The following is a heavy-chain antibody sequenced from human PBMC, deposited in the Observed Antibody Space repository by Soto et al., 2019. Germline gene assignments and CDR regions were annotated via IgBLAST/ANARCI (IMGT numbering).Heavy chain of an antibody. V-gene: IGHV1-2*04. J-gene: IGHJ3*02. D-gene: IGHD3-22*01. CDR3: XXXXYYDSSGTRXXXXXXI. CDR1: GYTFTGYY. CDR2: INPNSGGT. Sequence: QVQLVQSGAEVKKPGASVKVSCKASGYTFTGYYMHWVRQAPGQGLEWMGWINPNSGGTNYAQKFQGWVTMTRDTSISTAXXEXXXXXSDDTAXXXXXXXXYYDSSGTRXXXXXXIWGQG.